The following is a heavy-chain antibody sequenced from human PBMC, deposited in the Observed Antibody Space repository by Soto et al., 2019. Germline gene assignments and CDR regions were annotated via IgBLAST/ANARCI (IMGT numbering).Heavy chain of an antibody. Sequence: QLQLQESGPGLVKPSETLSLTCTVSGDSISSGSFHWGWIRQPPGKGLEWIGSILYSGSTYYSPFLKSRVTISVHTSKNRISLKLSSVTATDTSVYYCARRGSRYGFYAFDIWGQGTMVTVSS. CDR2: ILYSGST. CDR1: GDSISSGSFH. D-gene: IGHD5-18*01. CDR3: ARRGSRYGFYAFDI. J-gene: IGHJ3*02. V-gene: IGHV4-39*01.